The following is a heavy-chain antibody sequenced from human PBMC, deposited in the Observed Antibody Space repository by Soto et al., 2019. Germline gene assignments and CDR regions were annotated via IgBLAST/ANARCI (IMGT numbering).Heavy chain of an antibody. V-gene: IGHV1-58*03. Sequence: QVVQSGPEMKNPGTSVRVSCQTSGFTFTNSAVQWVRQARGQPLEWIGGSMIGGGHTRFAQKXKXXXTXXSDFSTSTAFMELRSLSPEDTAVYYWAAELYERGDCCHCDYWGQGTLVTVSS. J-gene: IGHJ4*02. D-gene: IGHD2-21*02. CDR1: GFTFTNSA. CDR3: AAELYERGDCCHCDY. CDR2: SMIGGGHT.